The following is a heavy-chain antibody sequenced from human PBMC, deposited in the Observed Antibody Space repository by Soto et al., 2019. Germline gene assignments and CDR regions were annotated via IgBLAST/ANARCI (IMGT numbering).Heavy chain of an antibody. CDR3: AKGVELSGYDYPRDHFDY. V-gene: IGHV3-30*18. CDR2: ISYDGSNR. Sequence: QVQLVESGGGVVQPGRSLRLSCTASGFTFSSYGMHWVRQSPGKGLEWVAIISYDGSNRYYADSVKGRFTISRDNSKNTLYLQMNSLRPEDTAVYYCAKGVELSGYDYPRDHFDYWGQGALVTVSS. D-gene: IGHD5-12*01. J-gene: IGHJ4*02. CDR1: GFTFSSYG.